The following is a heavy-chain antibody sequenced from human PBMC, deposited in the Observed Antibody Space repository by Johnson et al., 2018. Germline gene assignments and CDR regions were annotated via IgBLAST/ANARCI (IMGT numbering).Heavy chain of an antibody. D-gene: IGHD2-15*01. CDR1: GATFSKNA. J-gene: IGHJ6*02. CDR3: ARDSEAGTVMDGYCSGGTCYSGYSYGLDV. V-gene: IGHV1-69*12. CDR2: VIPLFDTA. Sequence: QVQLVQSGAEVKKPGSSVKVSCRASGATFSKNAISWVRQAPGQGLEWMGGVIPLFDTANYAQRFQGRVTITADESTNTAYMELVSLRWGDTVGYDCARDSEAGTVMDGYCSGGTCYSGYSYGLDVWGQGTTVTVSS.